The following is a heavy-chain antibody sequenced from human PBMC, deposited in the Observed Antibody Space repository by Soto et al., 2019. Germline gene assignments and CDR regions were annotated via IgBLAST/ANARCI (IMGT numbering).Heavy chain of an antibody. Sequence: SETLSLTCTVSGGSISSGGYYWSWIRQHPGKGLEWIGYIYYSGSTYYNPSLKSRVTISVDTSKNQFSLKLSSVTAADTAVYYCARDSSNYRKGGMDVWGQGTTVTVSS. CDR3: ARDSSNYRKGGMDV. J-gene: IGHJ6*02. CDR1: GGSISSGGYY. D-gene: IGHD4-4*01. V-gene: IGHV4-31*03. CDR2: IYYSGST.